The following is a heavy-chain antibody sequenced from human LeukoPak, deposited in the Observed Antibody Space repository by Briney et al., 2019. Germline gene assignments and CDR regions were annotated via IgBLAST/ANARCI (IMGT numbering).Heavy chain of an antibody. Sequence: GESLKISCKGSGYSFTSYWIGWVRQMPGKGLEWMGIIYPGDSDTRYSPSFQGQVTISADKSISTAYLQWSSLKASDTAMYYCASRYCSSTSCHSGPHAFDIWGQGTMVTVSP. J-gene: IGHJ3*02. D-gene: IGHD2-2*01. V-gene: IGHV5-51*01. CDR2: IYPGDSDT. CDR3: ASRYCSSTSCHSGPHAFDI. CDR1: GYSFTSYW.